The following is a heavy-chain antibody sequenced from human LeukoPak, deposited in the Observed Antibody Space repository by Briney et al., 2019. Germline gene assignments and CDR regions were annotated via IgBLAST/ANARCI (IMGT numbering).Heavy chain of an antibody. CDR2: IYYSGST. V-gene: IGHV4-59*12. J-gene: IGHJ3*02. Sequence: SETLSLTCTVSGGSISSYYWSWIRQPPGKGLEWIGYIYYSGSTNYNPSLKSRVTISVDTSKNQFSLKLSSVTAADTAMYYCARDPSYCSSTSCHSGTFDIWGQGTMVTVSS. D-gene: IGHD2-2*01. CDR1: GGSISSYY. CDR3: ARDPSYCSSTSCHSGTFDI.